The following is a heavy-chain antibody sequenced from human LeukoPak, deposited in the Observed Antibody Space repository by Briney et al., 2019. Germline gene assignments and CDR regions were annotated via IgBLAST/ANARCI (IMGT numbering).Heavy chain of an antibody. CDR3: ARSYSGYDYLDY. CDR2: IDPSDSYT. J-gene: IGHJ4*02. V-gene: IGHV5-10-1*01. Sequence: GESLKISCKGSGYSFPSYWITWVLQMPGKGLEWMGRIDPSDSYTNYSPSFQGHVTISADKSISTAYLQWSSLKASDTAMYYCARSYSGYDYLDYWGQGTLVTVSS. D-gene: IGHD5-12*01. CDR1: GYSFPSYW.